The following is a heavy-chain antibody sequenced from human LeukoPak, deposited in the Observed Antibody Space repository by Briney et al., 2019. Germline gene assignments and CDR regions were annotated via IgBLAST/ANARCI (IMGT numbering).Heavy chain of an antibody. CDR1: GGSISSSSYY. V-gene: IGHV4-39*07. CDR2: IYYSGST. J-gene: IGHJ4*02. CDR3: AKEGSFFSDSGGYPFDD. Sequence: SETLSLTCTVSGGSISSSSYYWGWIRQPPGKGLEWIGSIYYSGSTYYNPSLKSRVIMSVDTSNNRFSLILNSVTAADTAVYFCAKEGSFFSDSGGYPFDDWGQGTLVTVSS. D-gene: IGHD3-22*01.